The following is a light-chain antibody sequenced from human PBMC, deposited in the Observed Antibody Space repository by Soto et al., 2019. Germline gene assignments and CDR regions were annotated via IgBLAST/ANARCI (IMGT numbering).Light chain of an antibody. J-gene: IGKJ1*01. CDR2: GTS. V-gene: IGKV3-15*01. Sequence: EIVMTQTPAALSVSPGERATLSCRASQSVSDNLAWYQQKPGQAPRLLIFGTSTRATGTPARFSGSGSGTEFTLTISSLQSEDFAVYYCQQYKNWPPWTFGQCTKVEIK. CDR1: QSVSDN. CDR3: QQYKNWPPWT.